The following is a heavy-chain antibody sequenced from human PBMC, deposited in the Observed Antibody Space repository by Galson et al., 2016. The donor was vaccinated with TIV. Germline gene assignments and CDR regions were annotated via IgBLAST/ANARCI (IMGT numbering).Heavy chain of an antibody. CDR1: GDTFNSYG. CDR3: ARVVLAYSNYDGYYHGMDV. Sequence: SVKVSCKASGDTFNSYGIAWVRQAPGQGLEWVGGIIPMIGTPKYAQKFQGRVTITADKSTSTAYMELSSLRSEDTARYYCARVVLAYSNYDGYYHGMDVWGQGTTVTVSS. D-gene: IGHD4-11*01. J-gene: IGHJ6*02. V-gene: IGHV1-69*06. CDR2: IIPMIGTP.